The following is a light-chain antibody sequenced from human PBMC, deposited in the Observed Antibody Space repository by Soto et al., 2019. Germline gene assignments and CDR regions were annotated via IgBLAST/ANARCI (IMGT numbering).Light chain of an antibody. CDR1: SSNIGGFY. J-gene: IGLJ2*01. CDR2: DND. CDR3: GTWDSSLSGVV. Sequence: QSVLTQPPSVSAAPGQKVTISCSGSSSNIGGFYVSWYQQLPGTAPKLLIYDNDKRPSGIPDRFSGSKSGTSATLGITGLQNGDEGDYYCGTWDSSLSGVVFGGGTKVTVL. V-gene: IGLV1-51*01.